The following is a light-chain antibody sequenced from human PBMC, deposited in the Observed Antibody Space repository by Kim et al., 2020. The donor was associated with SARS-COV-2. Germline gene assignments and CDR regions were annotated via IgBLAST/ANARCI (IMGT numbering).Light chain of an antibody. CDR1: SSDVGGYNF. Sequence: GQSITFSCTGSSSDVGGYNFVSWYQQHPGKAPKLMTYDVRKRPSGVSHRFSGSKSGKTASLTISGLQAEDEADYYCCSYTTSSTYVFGSGTKVTVL. J-gene: IGLJ1*01. CDR2: DVR. V-gene: IGLV2-14*04. CDR3: CSYTTSSTYV.